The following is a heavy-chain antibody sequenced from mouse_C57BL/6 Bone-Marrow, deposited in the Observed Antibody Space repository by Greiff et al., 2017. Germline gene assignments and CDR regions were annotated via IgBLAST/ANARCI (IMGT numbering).Heavy chain of an antibody. CDR1: GYSITSGYY. Sequence: DVKLQESGPGLVKPSQSLSLTCSVTGYSITSGYYWNWIRQFPGNKLEWMGYISYDGSNNYNPSLKNRISITRDTSKNQFFLKLNSVTTEDTATYYCARGLATVHWYFDVWGTGTTVTVSS. CDR3: ARGLATVHWYFDV. V-gene: IGHV3-6*01. CDR2: ISYDGSN. D-gene: IGHD1-1*01. J-gene: IGHJ1*03.